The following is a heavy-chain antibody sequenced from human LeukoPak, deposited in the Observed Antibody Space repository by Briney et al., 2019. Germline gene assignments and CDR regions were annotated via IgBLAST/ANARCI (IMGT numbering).Heavy chain of an antibody. V-gene: IGHV3-7*01. CDR1: GFTFSSYW. J-gene: IGHJ6*03. D-gene: IGHD2-8*02. CDR3: ARDTGGIYYYYYYMDV. CDR2: IKQDGSEK. Sequence: GGALRLSCAASGFTFSSYWMSWVRQAPGKGLEWVAHIKQDGSEKYYVDSVKGRFTISRDNAKNSLYLQMNRLRAEDTAVYYCARDTGGIYYYYYYMDVWGEGTTVTISS.